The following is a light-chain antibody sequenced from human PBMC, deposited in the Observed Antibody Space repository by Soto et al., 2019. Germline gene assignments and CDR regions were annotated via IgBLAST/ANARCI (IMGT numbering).Light chain of an antibody. J-gene: IGKJ3*01. Sequence: DIQMTQSPSSLSASLGDRVTITCRASQGISNFLAWYQQKPGKAPNLLIYAASTLQSGVPSRFSGSRSGTDFTLTISSLQPEDSATYYCQQSYGSPPFTFGPGTRVDI. CDR1: QGISNF. V-gene: IGKV1-27*01. CDR3: QQSYGSPPFT. CDR2: AAS.